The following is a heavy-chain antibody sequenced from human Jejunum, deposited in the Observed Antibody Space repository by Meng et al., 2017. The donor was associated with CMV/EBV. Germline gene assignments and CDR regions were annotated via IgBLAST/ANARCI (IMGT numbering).Heavy chain of an antibody. Sequence: SGYIFTDYYLHWVRRAPGQGPEWMGWIFPDTGETNYAQKFQGRVTMSLDTSITTVYMELSRLRSDDTAVYYCTTTPRGSGTYYVYWGQGTLVTVSS. V-gene: IGHV1-2*02. J-gene: IGHJ4*02. CDR1: GYIFTDYY. CDR3: TTTPRGSGTYYVY. CDR2: IFPDTGET. D-gene: IGHD1-26*01.